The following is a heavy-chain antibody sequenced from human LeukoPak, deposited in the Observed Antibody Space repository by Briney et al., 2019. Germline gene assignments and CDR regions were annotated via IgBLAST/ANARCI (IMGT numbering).Heavy chain of an antibody. D-gene: IGHD6-6*01. Sequence: PSETLSLTCAVYGGSFSGYYWSWIRQPPGKGLEWIGEINHSGSTNYNPSLKSRVTISVDTSKNQFSLKLSSVTAADTAVYYCARVGGYSSSSESYYYYYMDVWGKGTTVTVSS. V-gene: IGHV4-34*01. J-gene: IGHJ6*03. CDR3: ARVGGYSSSSESYYYYYMDV. CDR1: GGSFSGYY. CDR2: INHSGST.